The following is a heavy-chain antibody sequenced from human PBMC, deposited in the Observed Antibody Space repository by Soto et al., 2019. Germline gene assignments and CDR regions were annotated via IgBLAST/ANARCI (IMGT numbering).Heavy chain of an antibody. CDR1: GFTFSSYS. D-gene: IGHD4-17*01. V-gene: IGHV3-48*02. Sequence: GGSLRLSCAASGFTFSSYSMNWVRQAPGKGLEWVSYISSSSSTIYYADSVKGRFTISRDNAKNSLYLQMNSLRDEDTAVYYCARDRWGGTTVTADAFDIWGQGTMVTVSS. CDR3: ARDRWGGTTVTADAFDI. J-gene: IGHJ3*02. CDR2: ISSSSSTI.